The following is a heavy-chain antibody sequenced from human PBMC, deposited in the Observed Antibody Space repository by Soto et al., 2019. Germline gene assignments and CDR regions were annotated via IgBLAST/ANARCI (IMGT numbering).Heavy chain of an antibody. Sequence: GASVKVSCKASGGTFSSYAISWGRHAPGQGLEWMGGIIPIFGTANYAQKFQGRVTITADESTSKAYMELSSLRSDATAVYYCARARDGYYYYYGMDVWGQGTTVTVSS. CDR2: IIPIFGTA. J-gene: IGHJ6*02. CDR1: GGTFSSYA. CDR3: ARARDGYYYYYGMDV. V-gene: IGHV1-69*13.